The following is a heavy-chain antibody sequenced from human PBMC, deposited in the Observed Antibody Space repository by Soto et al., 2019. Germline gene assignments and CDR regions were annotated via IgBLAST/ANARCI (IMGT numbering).Heavy chain of an antibody. CDR3: ARYPGTIMPTIVGSYYFAY. CDR2: ISANGTFR. CDR1: GFTFNNYS. J-gene: IGHJ4*02. Sequence: EVQLVESGGGLVKPGGSLRLSCAVSGFTFNNYSVNWVRQAPGKGLEWVSSISANGTFRYYADSVRGRFTVSRDNAKSSLYLQMNNLRAEDTAVYFCARYPGTIMPTIVGSYYFAYWGLGTLVTVSS. V-gene: IGHV3-21*01. D-gene: IGHD5-12*01.